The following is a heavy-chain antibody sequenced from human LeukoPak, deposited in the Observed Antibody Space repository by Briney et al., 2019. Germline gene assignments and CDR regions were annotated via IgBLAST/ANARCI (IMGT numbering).Heavy chain of an antibody. J-gene: IGHJ4*02. CDR1: GFTFSSYS. D-gene: IGHD5-24*01. Sequence: GGSLRLSCAPSGFTFSSYSMNWVRQAPGKGLEWVSSISSSSSYIYYADSVKGRFTISRDNAKNSLYLQMNSLRAEDTAVCYCARDAGLQQYYFDYWGQGTLVTVSP. CDR3: ARDAGLQQYYFDY. CDR2: ISSSSSYI. V-gene: IGHV3-21*01.